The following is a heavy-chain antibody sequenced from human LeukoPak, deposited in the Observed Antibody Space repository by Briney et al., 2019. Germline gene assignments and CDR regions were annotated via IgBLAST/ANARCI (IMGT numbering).Heavy chain of an antibody. V-gene: IGHV6-1*01. Sequence: SQTLSLTCAISGDSVSSNSAAWNWIRQSPSRGLEWLGRTYYRSKWYNDYAVSVKSRITINPDTSKNQFSLQLNSVTPEDTAVYYCARDNMAARLIGPYYYGMDVWGQGTTVTVSS. CDR1: GDSVSSNSAA. CDR3: ARDNMAARLIGPYYYGMDV. CDR2: TYYRSKWYN. D-gene: IGHD6-6*01. J-gene: IGHJ6*02.